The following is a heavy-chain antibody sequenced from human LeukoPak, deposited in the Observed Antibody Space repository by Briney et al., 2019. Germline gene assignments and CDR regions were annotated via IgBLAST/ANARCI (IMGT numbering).Heavy chain of an antibody. V-gene: IGHV1-69*13. CDR2: IIPIFGTS. D-gene: IGHD3-10*01. CDR3: ARSNYYGSGTPDYYYGMDV. Sequence: SVKVSCKATGGTFNSYGVSWVRQAPGQGLEWMGGIIPIFGTSTYAQKFQGRVTITADETTSTAYMELSSLRSEDTAVYYCARSNYYGSGTPDYYYGMDVWGIGTTVTVSS. CDR1: GGTFNSYG. J-gene: IGHJ6*04.